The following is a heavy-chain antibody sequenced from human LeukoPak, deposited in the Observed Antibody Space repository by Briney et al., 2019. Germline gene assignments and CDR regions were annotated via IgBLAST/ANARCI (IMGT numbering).Heavy chain of an antibody. CDR3: ASQEYSSGWGHNWFDP. V-gene: IGHV3-21*01. CDR2: ISSSSSYI. CDR1: GFTFSSYS. D-gene: IGHD6-19*01. J-gene: IGHJ5*02. Sequence: GGSLRLSCAASGFTFSSYSMNWVRQAPGKGLEWVSSISSSSSYIYYADSVKGRFTISRDNAKNSLYLQMNSLRAEDTAGYYCASQEYSSGWGHNWFDPWGQGTLVTVSS.